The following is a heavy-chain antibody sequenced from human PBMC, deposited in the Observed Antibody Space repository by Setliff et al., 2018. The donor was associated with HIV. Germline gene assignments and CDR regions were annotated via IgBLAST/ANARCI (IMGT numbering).Heavy chain of an antibody. CDR2: IKQDGSEK. Sequence: GGSLRLSCAASGFTFSNYWMNWVRQAPGKGLEWVANIKQDGSEKYYLDSVKGRFTISRDNAKSTVYLQMGSLSADDTAVYYCARGGFNHAFDIWGQGTMVTVSS. D-gene: IGHD2-15*01. J-gene: IGHJ3*02. CDR1: GFTFSNYW. V-gene: IGHV3-7*01. CDR3: ARGGFNHAFDI.